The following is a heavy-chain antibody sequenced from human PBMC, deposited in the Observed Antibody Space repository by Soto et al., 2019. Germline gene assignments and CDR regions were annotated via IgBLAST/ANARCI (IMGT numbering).Heavy chain of an antibody. D-gene: IGHD2-8*01. CDR3: ARVGGYCTNGVCWASYYYYYGMDV. CDR1: GYAFTSYA. Sequence: ASVKVSCKASGYAFTSYAMHWVRQAPGQRLEWMGWINAGNGNTKYSQKFQGRVTITRDTSASTAYMELSSLRSEDTAVYYCARVGGYCTNGVCWASYYYYYGMDVWGQGTTVTVSS. CDR2: INAGNGNT. J-gene: IGHJ6*02. V-gene: IGHV1-3*01.